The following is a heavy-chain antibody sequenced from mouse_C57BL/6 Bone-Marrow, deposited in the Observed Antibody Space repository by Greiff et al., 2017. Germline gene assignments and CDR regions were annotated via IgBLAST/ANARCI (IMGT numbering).Heavy chain of an antibody. CDR1: GFSFNTYA. CDR3: VYDYDVGYAMDY. V-gene: IGHV10-1*01. Sequence: EVKLMESGGGLVQPKGSLKLSCAASGFSFNTYAMNWVRQAPGKGLEWVARIRSKSNNYATYYADSVKDRFTISRDDSESMLYLQMNNLKTEDTAMYYCVYDYDVGYAMDYWGQGTSVTVSS. D-gene: IGHD2-4*01. CDR2: IRSKSNNYAT. J-gene: IGHJ4*01.